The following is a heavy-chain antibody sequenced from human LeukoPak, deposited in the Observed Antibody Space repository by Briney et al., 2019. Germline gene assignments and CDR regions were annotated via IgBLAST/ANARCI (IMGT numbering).Heavy chain of an antibody. D-gene: IGHD4/OR15-4a*01. V-gene: IGHV3-11*01. Sequence: GGSLRLSCAASGFTFSDYYMSWIRQAPGKGLEWVSYISSSGSTIYYSDSVKGRFTISRDNSKNTLYLQMNSLRAEDTAVYYCARRAGAYSHPYDYWGQGTLVTVSS. J-gene: IGHJ4*02. CDR3: ARRAGAYSHPYDY. CDR2: ISSSGSTI. CDR1: GFTFSDYY.